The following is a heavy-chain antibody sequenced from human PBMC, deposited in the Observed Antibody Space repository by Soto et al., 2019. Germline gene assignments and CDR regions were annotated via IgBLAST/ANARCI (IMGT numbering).Heavy chain of an antibody. J-gene: IGHJ4*02. V-gene: IGHV4-59*01. CDR1: GGSISSYY. Sequence: QVQLQESGPGLVKPSETLSLTCPVSGGSISSYYWSWIRQPPGKGLEWIGYICYSGSTNYNASLKSRGIISVYTSKNQFSLMLSSVTAADTAVYYCARAGMFTGFDYCGQGTLVTVSS. CDR2: ICYSGST. CDR3: ARAGMFTGFDY. D-gene: IGHD3-10*02.